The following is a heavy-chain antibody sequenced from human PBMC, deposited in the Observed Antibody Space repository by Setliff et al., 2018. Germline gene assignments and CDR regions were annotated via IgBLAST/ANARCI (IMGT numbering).Heavy chain of an antibody. CDR1: GYTFTSYA. CDR3: ARAIPPGYISTWYSS. J-gene: IGHJ4*02. D-gene: IGHD6-13*01. Sequence: ASVKVSCKASGYTFTSYAMYWVRQAPGQRLEWMGWINAGNGNTKYSQKFQGRVAITRDTSASTAYMELSSLRSEDTAVYYCARAIPPGYISTWYSSWGQGTLVTVSS. CDR2: INAGNGNT. V-gene: IGHV1-3*01.